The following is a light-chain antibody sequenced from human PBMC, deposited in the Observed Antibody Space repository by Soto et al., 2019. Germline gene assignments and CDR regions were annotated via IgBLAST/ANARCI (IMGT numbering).Light chain of an antibody. CDR1: QGMSSY. CDR3: QQLNSYPRT. CDR2: AAS. Sequence: DIPLTQSPSFLSASVGDRVTITCRASQGMSSYLAWYQQKPGKAPKLLIYAASTLQSGVPSRFSGSGSGTEFTLTISSLQPEDLATYYGQQLNSYPRTFGQGTKVEIK. J-gene: IGKJ1*01. V-gene: IGKV1-9*01.